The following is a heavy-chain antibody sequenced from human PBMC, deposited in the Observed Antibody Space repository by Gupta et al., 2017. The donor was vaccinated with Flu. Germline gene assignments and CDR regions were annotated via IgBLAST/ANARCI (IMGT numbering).Heavy chain of an antibody. V-gene: IGHV3-30*18. CDR3: AKDWRWNNNIYGMNV. D-gene: IGHD1-1*01. Sequence: QERVVESGGGVVQHGRSLRLSCAASDSASATMACTWVRQVPGKGLEWLAGISHDGSQNYHTDSVKGRFIISRDNSKNTVYLQMSGLRTEDTAVYYCAKDWRWNNNIYGMNVWGQGTTVTVSS. CDR2: ISHDGSQN. J-gene: IGHJ6*02. CDR1: DSASATMA.